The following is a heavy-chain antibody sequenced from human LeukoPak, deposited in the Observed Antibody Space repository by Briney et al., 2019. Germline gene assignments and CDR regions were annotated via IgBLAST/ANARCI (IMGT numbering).Heavy chain of an antibody. J-gene: IGHJ6*02. CDR2: IYNGETT. CDR3: ARDRDRRNGYYSGMDV. V-gene: IGHV3-53*05. D-gene: IGHD3-22*01. Sequence: GGSLRLSCAASGFTVRSSYMNWVRQAPGKGLEWVSVIYNGETTVYADSVRGRFTISRDNSKNTLYLQMNSLRPEDTAVYYCARDRDRRNGYYSGMDVWGQGTTVTVSS. CDR1: GFTVRSSY.